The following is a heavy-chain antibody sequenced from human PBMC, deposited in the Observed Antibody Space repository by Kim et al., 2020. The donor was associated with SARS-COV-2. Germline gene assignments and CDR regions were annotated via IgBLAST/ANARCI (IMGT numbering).Heavy chain of an antibody. V-gene: IGHV3-23*01. J-gene: IGHJ4*02. CDR2: ISGSGGST. Sequence: GGSLRLSCAASGFTFSSYAMSWVRQAPGKGLEWVSAISGSGGSTYYADSVKGRFTISRDNSKNTLYLQMNSLRAEDTAVYYCAKDFMVRGVKGVVDYWGQGTLVTVSS. CDR3: AKDFMVRGVKGVVDY. D-gene: IGHD3-10*01. CDR1: GFTFSSYA.